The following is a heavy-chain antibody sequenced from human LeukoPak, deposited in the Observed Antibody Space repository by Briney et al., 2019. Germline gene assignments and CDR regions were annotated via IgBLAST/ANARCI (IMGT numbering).Heavy chain of an antibody. V-gene: IGHV4-30-2*01. CDR2: IYHSGST. Sequence: PQTLSLTCAVSGGSISSGDYSWSWIRQPPGKGLEWIGYIYHSGSTLYNPSLKSQVTISIDRSKNQFSLRLSSVTAADTAVYYCAADYGSGSYRFDYWGQGTLVTVSS. D-gene: IGHD3-10*01. J-gene: IGHJ4*02. CDR1: GGSISSGDYS. CDR3: AADYGSGSYRFDY.